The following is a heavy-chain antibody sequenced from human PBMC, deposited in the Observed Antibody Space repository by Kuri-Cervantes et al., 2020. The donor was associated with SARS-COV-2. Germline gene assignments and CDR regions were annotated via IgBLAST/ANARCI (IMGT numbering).Heavy chain of an antibody. Sequence: ASVKVSCKASGGTFSSYAISWVRQAPGQGLEWMGWINPNSGGTNYAQKFQGWVTMTRDTFISTAYMELSRLRSDDTAVYYCARALGYCSSTSCSYWDYYYYGMDVWGQGTTVTVSS. CDR2: INPNSGGT. D-gene: IGHD2-2*01. CDR1: GGTFSSYA. CDR3: ARALGYCSSTSCSYWDYYYYGMDV. J-gene: IGHJ6*02. V-gene: IGHV1-2*04.